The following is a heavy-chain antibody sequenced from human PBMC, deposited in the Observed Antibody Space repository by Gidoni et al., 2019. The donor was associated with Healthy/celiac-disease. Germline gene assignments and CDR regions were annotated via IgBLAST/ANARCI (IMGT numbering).Heavy chain of an antibody. J-gene: IGHJ4*02. CDR2: MKSKTDGETT. CDR1: VFTLSNSW. CDR3: TTVSSWDSSGQTEE. V-gene: IGHV3-15*01. Sequence: EVQLVESAGGLVKPGGSLLLSCAASVFTLSNSWMSWVRQAPGKGLEWVGRMKSKTDGETTDYAAPVKGRLTISRNDSKNTLYRQMNSLKTEDTAVDYGTTVSSWDSSGQTEEWGQGTLVTVSS. D-gene: IGHD3-22*01.